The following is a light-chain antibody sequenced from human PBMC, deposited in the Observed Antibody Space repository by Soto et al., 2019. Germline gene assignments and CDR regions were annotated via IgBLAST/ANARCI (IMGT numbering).Light chain of an antibody. Sequence: EIVLTQSPATLSLSPGERATISCRASQSVNTYLAWYQQKPGQAPRLLIYDASNRATGVPARFSGSGSGTDFTLTISSLEPEDFALYYCQQRNDWPPITFGQGTRLEIK. CDR3: QQRNDWPPIT. CDR2: DAS. J-gene: IGKJ5*01. CDR1: QSVNTY. V-gene: IGKV3-11*01.